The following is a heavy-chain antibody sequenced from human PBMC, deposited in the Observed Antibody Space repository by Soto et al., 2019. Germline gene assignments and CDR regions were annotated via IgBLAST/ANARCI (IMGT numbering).Heavy chain of an antibody. CDR2: INHSGST. J-gene: IGHJ6*02. V-gene: IGHV4-34*01. CDR1: GGSFSGYY. CDR3: ARGTYCSSTSCYWGMDV. D-gene: IGHD2-2*01. Sequence: SETLSLTCAIYGGSFSGYYWSWIRQPPGKGLEWIGEINHSGSTNYNPSLKSRVTISVDTSKNQFSLKLSSVTAADTAVYYCARGTYCSSTSCYWGMDVWGQGTTVTVSS.